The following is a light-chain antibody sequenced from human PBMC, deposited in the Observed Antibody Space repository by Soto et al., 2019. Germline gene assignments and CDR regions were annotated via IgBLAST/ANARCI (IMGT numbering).Light chain of an antibody. CDR1: SSDVGGYNY. CDR3: CSYAGSYSYV. CDR2: DVS. J-gene: IGLJ1*01. Sequence: QSVLTQPRSVSGSPGQSVTISCTGTSSDVGGYNYVSWYQEQPGKAPKLMIYDVSKRPSGVPDXXXXXXSGNTASLTISGLQAEDEADYYCCSYAGSYSYVFGTGTKVTVL. V-gene: IGLV2-11*01.